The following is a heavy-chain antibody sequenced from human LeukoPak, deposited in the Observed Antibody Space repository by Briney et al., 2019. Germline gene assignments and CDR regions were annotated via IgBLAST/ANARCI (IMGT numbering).Heavy chain of an antibody. J-gene: IGHJ4*02. CDR2: IKQDGSEK. CDR3: AREVSEGFDF. V-gene: IGHV3-7*01. Sequence: GGSLRLSCAASGFTFNNYWMNWVRQAPGKGLEWVANIKQDGSEKYYVDSVKGRFTISRDNAKNSLYLQMNSLRADDTAVYYCAREVSEGFDFWGQGTLVTVSS. D-gene: IGHD3-22*01. CDR1: GFTFNNYW.